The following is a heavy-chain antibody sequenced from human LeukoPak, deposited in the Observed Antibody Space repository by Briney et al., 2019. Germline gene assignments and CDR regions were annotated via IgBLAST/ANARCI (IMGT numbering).Heavy chain of an antibody. CDR1: GFIFSDHY. D-gene: IGHD1-26*01. CDR3: ASPVGATTVRAFDI. J-gene: IGHJ3*02. V-gene: IGHV3-72*01. CDR2: TRNEANIYTT. Sequence: GGSLRLSCAASGFIFSDHYMDWVRQAPGKGLEWVGRTRNEANIYTTKYAASVKGRFTISRDDSKNSLYLQMNSLKTEDTAVYYCASPVGATTVRAFDIWGQGTMVTVS.